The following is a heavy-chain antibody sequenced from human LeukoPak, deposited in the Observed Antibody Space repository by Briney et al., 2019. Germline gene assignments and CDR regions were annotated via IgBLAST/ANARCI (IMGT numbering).Heavy chain of an antibody. Sequence: GESVGLYCAASGVTFSSYSMSWIRQAPGKGLEWVSSINSSSSYIYYADSVKGRFTISRDNAKNSLYLQMNSLRAEDTAVYYCARVDDFWSGPTRPDAFDIWGQGTMVTVSS. CDR3: ARVDDFWSGPTRPDAFDI. CDR1: GVTFSSYS. CDR2: INSSSSYI. D-gene: IGHD3-3*01. J-gene: IGHJ3*02. V-gene: IGHV3-21*01.